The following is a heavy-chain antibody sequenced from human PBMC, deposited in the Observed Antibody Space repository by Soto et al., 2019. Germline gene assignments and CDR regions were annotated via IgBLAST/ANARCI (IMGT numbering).Heavy chain of an antibody. CDR1: GGSISSYY. Sequence: SETLSLTCTVSGGSISSYYWSWIRQPPGKGLEWIGYIYYSGSTNYNPSLKSRVTISVDTSKNQFSLKLSSVTAADTAVYYCARHHPTDIVVVPAAKNPYFDYWGQGTLVTVSS. CDR3: ARHHPTDIVVVPAAKNPYFDY. J-gene: IGHJ4*02. D-gene: IGHD2-2*01. V-gene: IGHV4-59*08. CDR2: IYYSGST.